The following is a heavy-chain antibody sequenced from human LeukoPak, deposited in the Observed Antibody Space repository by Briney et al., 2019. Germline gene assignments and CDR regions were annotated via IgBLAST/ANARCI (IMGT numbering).Heavy chain of an antibody. Sequence: GGSLRLSCAASGFTFDDYDMDWVRQVPGRGLEWVAGISWHARFTSYADSVKGRFTISRDNAKNSLYLQMNSLRAEDTAVYYCARRSTWYNWNSAKYYYYMDVWGKGTTVTVSS. CDR3: ARRSTWYNWNSAKYYYYMDV. CDR2: ISWHARFT. V-gene: IGHV3-20*04. J-gene: IGHJ6*03. CDR1: GFTFDDYD. D-gene: IGHD1-7*01.